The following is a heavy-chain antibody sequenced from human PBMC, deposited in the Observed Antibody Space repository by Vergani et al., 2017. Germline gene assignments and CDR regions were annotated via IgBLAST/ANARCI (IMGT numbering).Heavy chain of an antibody. Sequence: QVQLVESGGGVVQPGRSLRLSCAASGFTFNNYGIHWVRQAPGKGLEWVAVISYDGSNKYYADSVKGRFTISRDNSKNTLFVQMNSLRAEDTAVYYCARPGIAVAIVSVDKYYFDYWGQGTLVTVSS. D-gene: IGHD6-19*01. CDR2: ISYDGSNK. CDR1: GFTFNNYG. J-gene: IGHJ4*02. CDR3: ARPGIAVAIVSVDKYYFDY. V-gene: IGHV3-30*03.